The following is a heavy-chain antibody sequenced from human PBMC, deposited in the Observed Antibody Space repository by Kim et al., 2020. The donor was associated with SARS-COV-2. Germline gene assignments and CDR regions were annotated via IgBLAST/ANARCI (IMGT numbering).Heavy chain of an antibody. V-gene: IGHV3-23*01. D-gene: IGHD3-3*01. CDR1: GFTFSSYA. Sequence: GGSLRLSCAASGFTFSSYAMSWVRQAPGKGLEWVSAISGSGGSTYYADSVKGRFTISRDNSKNTLYLQMNSLRAEDTAVYYCAKDDGNTYYDFWSGYYPNLYFDYWGQGTLVTVSS. CDR3: AKDDGNTYYDFWSGYYPNLYFDY. J-gene: IGHJ4*02. CDR2: ISGSGGST.